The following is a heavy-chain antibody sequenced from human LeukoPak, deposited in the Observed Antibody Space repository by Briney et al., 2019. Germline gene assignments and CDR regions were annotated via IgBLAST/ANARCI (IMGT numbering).Heavy chain of an antibody. CDR1: GYTFTGYY. J-gene: IGHJ6*03. CDR2: IIPILGRA. Sequence: SVKVSCKASGYTFTGYYMHWVRQAPGQGLEWTGGIIPILGRANYAQKFQGKVTITADESTSTAYMEVSSLRSEDTAVYFCAGIPKSHYGDYYYYMDVWGKGTTVTISS. D-gene: IGHD3-10*01. V-gene: IGHV1-69*10. CDR3: AGIPKSHYGDYYYYMDV.